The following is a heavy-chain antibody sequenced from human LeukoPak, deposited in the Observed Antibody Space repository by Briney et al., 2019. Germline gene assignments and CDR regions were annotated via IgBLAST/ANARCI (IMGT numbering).Heavy chain of an antibody. CDR1: GFTLSSYA. CDR3: TRWAHYCSSTSCPFDY. V-gene: IGHV3-23*01. D-gene: IGHD2-2*01. J-gene: IGHJ4*02. Sequence: PGGSLRLSCAASGFTLSSYAMSWVRQAPGKGLEWVSGISGSGGSTYHADSVKGRFTISRDNSKNTLFLQVNSLRAEDTAVYYCTRWAHYCSSTSCPFDYWGQGTLVTVSS. CDR2: ISGSGGST.